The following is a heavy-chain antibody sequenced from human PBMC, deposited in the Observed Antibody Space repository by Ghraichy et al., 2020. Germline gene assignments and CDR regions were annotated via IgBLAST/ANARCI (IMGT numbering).Heavy chain of an antibody. CDR3: ARVTYGGNSRVRYYFDY. V-gene: IGHV4-61*01. CDR2: IYYSGST. Sequence: SETLSLTCTVSGGSISSGSYYWSWIRQPPGKGLEWIGYIYYSGSTNYNPSLKSRVTISVDTSKNQFSLKLSSVTAADTAVYFCARVTYGGNSRVRYYFDYWGQGTLVTVSS. D-gene: IGHD4-23*01. CDR1: GGSISSGSYY. J-gene: IGHJ4*02.